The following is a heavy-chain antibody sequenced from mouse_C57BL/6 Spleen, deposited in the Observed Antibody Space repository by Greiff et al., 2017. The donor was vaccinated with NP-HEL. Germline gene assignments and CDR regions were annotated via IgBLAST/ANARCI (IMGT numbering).Heavy chain of an antibody. CDR1: GYTFTSYD. CDR3: ASFPPGAMDS. J-gene: IGHJ4*01. V-gene: IGHV1-85*01. Sequence: VQLQQSGPELVKPGASVKLSCKASGYTFTSYDINWVKQRPGPGLERIGWIYPRDGSTKYNEKCKGKATVTVDTSSSTAYMELHSLTSGASAVYFGASFPPGAMDSWGQGTSVTVSP. CDR2: IYPRDGST.